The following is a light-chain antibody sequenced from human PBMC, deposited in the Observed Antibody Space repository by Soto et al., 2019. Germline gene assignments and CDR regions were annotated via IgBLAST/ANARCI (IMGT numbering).Light chain of an antibody. J-gene: IGKJ3*01. CDR1: QSISNH. V-gene: IGKV1-13*02. CDR3: QQLSSYPRT. CDR2: DVS. Sequence: IQMTQSPSSLSASVEDRVIITCRASQSISNHLNWYQQKPGKAPKLLIYDVSSLESGVPSRFSGSGSGTDFTLTISSLQPEDFATYYCQQLSSYPRTFGPGTKVDIK.